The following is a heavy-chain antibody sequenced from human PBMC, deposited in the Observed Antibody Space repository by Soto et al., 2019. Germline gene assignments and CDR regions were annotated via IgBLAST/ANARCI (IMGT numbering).Heavy chain of an antibody. CDR2: TYYRSKWYN. CDR3: ARCELVAYGMDV. CDR1: GDSVSSNSAA. V-gene: IGHV6-1*01. Sequence: KASETLSLTCAISGDSVSSNSAAWNWIRQSPSRGLEWLGRTYYRSKWYNDYAVSVKSRITINPGTSKNQFSLQLNSVTPEDTAVYYCARCELVAYGMDVWGQGTTVTVSS. D-gene: IGHD6-6*01. J-gene: IGHJ6*02.